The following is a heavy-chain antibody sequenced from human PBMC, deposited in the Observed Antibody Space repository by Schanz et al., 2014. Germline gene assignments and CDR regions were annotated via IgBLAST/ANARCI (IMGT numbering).Heavy chain of an antibody. J-gene: IGHJ4*02. Sequence: QVQLVQSEAEVKKPGSSVKVSCKASGGTFSRLTFSWVRQAPGQGLEWLGWMNPNSGNPGFAQKFRGRVTMTRNTSMSTAYIELHILTSEDTAVYYCARGRTFDYWGQGTLVNDSS. CDR1: GGTFSRLT. V-gene: IGHV1-8*01. CDR2: MNPNSGNP. CDR3: ARGRTFDY.